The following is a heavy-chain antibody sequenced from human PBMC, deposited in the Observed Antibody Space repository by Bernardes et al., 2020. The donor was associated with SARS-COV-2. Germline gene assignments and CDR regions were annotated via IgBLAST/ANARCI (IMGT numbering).Heavy chain of an antibody. CDR2: INWNGGST. V-gene: IGHV3-20*04. CDR1: GFIFEDYG. J-gene: IGHJ6*02. D-gene: IGHD3-22*01. Sequence: GGSLRLSCAASGFIFEDYGMNWVRQAPGEGLEWVSGINWNGGSTGYADSVKGRFTISRDNGKNSLYLQMNSLRAEDTALYYCARDSWHDYYDISGSPPSYGMDVWGQGTTVTVSS. CDR3: ARDSWHDYYDISGSPPSYGMDV.